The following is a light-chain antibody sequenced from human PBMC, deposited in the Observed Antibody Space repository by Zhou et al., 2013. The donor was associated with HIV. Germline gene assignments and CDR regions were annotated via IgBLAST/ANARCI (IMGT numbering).Light chain of an antibody. CDR1: QSISFY. Sequence: DIQMTQSPSSLAASVGDEITIACRASQSISFYLNWYQQNPGKAPKLLIYAASSLQTGVPSRFSGSGSGTDFTFTISSLQPEDIATYYCQQYDNLPLTFGGGTKVEIK. CDR3: QQYDNLPLT. V-gene: IGKV1-33*01. CDR2: AAS. J-gene: IGKJ4*01.